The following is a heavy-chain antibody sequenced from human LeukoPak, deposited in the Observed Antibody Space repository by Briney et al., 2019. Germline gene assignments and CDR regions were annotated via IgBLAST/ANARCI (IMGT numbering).Heavy chain of an antibody. CDR2: ISSGGTT. J-gene: IGHJ4*02. CDR3: ARDATYTSSWSD. CDR1: GFIFSVNY. Sequence: GGSLRLSCAASGFIFSVNYMSWVRQAPGKGLEWVSLISSGGTTYYSDSVTGRFTISRDNSKNTVYLQMDSLRAEDTAIYYCARDATYTSSWSDWGQGTLVTVSS. V-gene: IGHV3-53*01. D-gene: IGHD6-13*01.